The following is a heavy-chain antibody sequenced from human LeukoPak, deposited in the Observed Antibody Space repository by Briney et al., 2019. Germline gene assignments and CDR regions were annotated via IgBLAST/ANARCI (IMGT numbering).Heavy chain of an antibody. D-gene: IGHD5-24*01. J-gene: IGHJ6*02. Sequence: PGRSLRLSRAASGFTPGDHAMTWVRQAPGKGLEWVAFIRSNAYRGTTEYARSVKGRFSISRDDSKSVVYLQMNGLKSEDTAVYYCSRGPIQLWMHNGMDVWGQGTTVTVSS. CDR1: GFTPGDHA. CDR3: SRGPIQLWMHNGMDV. V-gene: IGHV3-49*04. CDR2: IRSNAYRGTT.